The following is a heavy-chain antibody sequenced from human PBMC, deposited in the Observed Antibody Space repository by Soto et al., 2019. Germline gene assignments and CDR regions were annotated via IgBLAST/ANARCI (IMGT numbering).Heavy chain of an antibody. CDR2: IYYSGST. CDR3: AIYDSSGSRGFQH. Sequence: TLSLPFAVSGYSIRSINYWSWSRQHPGKGLEWSGYIYYSGSTYYNPSLKSRVTISVDTSKNQFSLNLSSVTAADTAVYYCAIYDSSGSRGFQHWGQGTLVTVSS. CDR1: GYSIRSINY. J-gene: IGHJ1*01. V-gene: IGHV4-31*11. D-gene: IGHD3-22*01.